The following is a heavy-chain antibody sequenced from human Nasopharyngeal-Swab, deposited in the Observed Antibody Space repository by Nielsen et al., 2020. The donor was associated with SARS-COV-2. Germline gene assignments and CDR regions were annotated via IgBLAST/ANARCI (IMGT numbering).Heavy chain of an antibody. V-gene: IGHV4-61*01. D-gene: IGHD1-26*01. CDR3: ARYSGSYYRGYMDV. CDR2: IYYSGST. J-gene: IGHJ6*03. CDR1: GGPVSSGSYY. Sequence: SETLSLTCTVSGGPVSSGSYYWSWIRQPPGKGLEWIGYIYYSGSTNYNPSLKSRVTISVDTSKNQFSLKLSSVTAADTAVYYCARYSGSYYRGYMDVWGKGTTVTVSS.